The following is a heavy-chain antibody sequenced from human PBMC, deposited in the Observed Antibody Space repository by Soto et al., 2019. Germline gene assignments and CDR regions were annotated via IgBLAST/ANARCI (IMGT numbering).Heavy chain of an antibody. CDR1: GYTFTSYD. Sequence: QVQLVQSGAEVKKPGASVKVSCKASGYTFTSYDINWVRQATGQGLEWMGWMNPNSGNTGYAQKFQGRVTMTRNTSISTAYMELSSLRSEDTAVYYCARSTVTLYYYYYYGMDVWGQGTTVTVSS. V-gene: IGHV1-8*01. CDR2: MNPNSGNT. CDR3: ARSTVTLYYYYYYGMDV. D-gene: IGHD4-17*01. J-gene: IGHJ6*02.